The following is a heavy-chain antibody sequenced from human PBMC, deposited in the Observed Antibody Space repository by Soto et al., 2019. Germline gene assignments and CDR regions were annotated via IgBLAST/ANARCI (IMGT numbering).Heavy chain of an antibody. CDR3: ARTGYSSGWYKAAFDI. CDR1: GGSISSGGYY. CDR2: IYYSGST. Sequence: SETLSLTCTVSGGSISSGGYYWSWIRQHPGKGLEWIGYIYYSGSTYYNPSLKSRVTISVDTSKNQFSLKLSSVTAADTAVYYCARTGYSSGWYKAAFDIWGQGTMVTVSS. J-gene: IGHJ3*02. D-gene: IGHD6-19*01. V-gene: IGHV4-31*03.